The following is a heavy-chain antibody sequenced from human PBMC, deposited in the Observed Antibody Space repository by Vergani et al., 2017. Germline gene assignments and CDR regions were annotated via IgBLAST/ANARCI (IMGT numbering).Heavy chain of an antibody. V-gene: IGHV1-2*02. Sequence: QVQLVQSGAEVKKPGALVKVSCKTSGFTFSGYYIHWVRQAPGQGLEWMGWVNPNSGGTNYAQKFQGRVTMTRDTSINTAYMELNRLKSDDTAMYYCARDTRGGEWSGGYWGQGTLVTVSS. CDR1: GFTFSGYY. J-gene: IGHJ4*02. D-gene: IGHD3-16*01. CDR3: ARDTRGGEWSGGY. CDR2: VNPNSGGT.